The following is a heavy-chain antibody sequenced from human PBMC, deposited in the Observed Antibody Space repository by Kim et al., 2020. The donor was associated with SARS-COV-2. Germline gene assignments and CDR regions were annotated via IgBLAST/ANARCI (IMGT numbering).Heavy chain of an antibody. J-gene: IGHJ3*02. CDR1: GGSTSSGGYY. CDR3: ARGNTDAFDI. V-gene: IGHV4-31*03. CDR2: IYYSGNT. Sequence: SETLSLTCSVSGGSTSSGGYYWTWIRQHPGKGLEWIGYIYYSGNTYYNPSLKSRVSMSVDASKNQFSLNLTSVTAADTAVYYCARGNTDAFDIWGQGRMVTVSS. D-gene: IGHD1-1*01.